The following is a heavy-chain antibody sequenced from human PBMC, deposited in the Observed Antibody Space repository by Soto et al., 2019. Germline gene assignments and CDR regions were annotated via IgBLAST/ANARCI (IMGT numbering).Heavy chain of an antibody. V-gene: IGHV4-39*01. CDR2: FFIGGNT. CDR1: GGSISSTTYY. Sequence: NPSETLSLTCTVSGGSISSTTYYWGWMRQPPGKGLEWIASFFIGGNTYYNPSLKSRVTISVDTSKNQFSLKLSSVTAADTAVYYCGKGRSYYYYYGVDVWGQGTTVTVSS. CDR3: GKGRSYYYYYGVDV. D-gene: IGHD1-26*01. J-gene: IGHJ6*02.